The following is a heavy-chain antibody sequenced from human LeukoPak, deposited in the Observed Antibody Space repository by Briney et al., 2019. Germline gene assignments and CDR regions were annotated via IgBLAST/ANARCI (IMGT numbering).Heavy chain of an antibody. V-gene: IGHV3-9*03. CDR1: GFTFDDYA. CDR3: AKDIAVAGMTFWYFDL. J-gene: IGHJ2*01. D-gene: IGHD6-19*01. CDR2: ISWNSGSI. Sequence: GGSLRLSCAASGFTFDDYAMHWVRQAPGKGLEWVSGISWNSGSIGYADSVKGRFTISRDNAKNSLYLQMNSLRAEDMALYYCAKDIAVAGMTFWYFDLWGRGTLVTVSS.